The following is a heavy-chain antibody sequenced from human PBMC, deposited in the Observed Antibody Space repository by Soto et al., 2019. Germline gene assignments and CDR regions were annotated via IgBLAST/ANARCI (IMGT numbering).Heavy chain of an antibody. Sequence: PGESLKISCKGSGYSFTSYWIGWVRQMPGKGLEWMGIIYPGDSDTRYSPSFQGQVTISADKSISTAYLQWSSLKASDTAMYYCARRRGYSYGYDSGIGYWGQGILVTVSS. CDR3: ARRRGYSYGYDSGIGY. V-gene: IGHV5-51*01. J-gene: IGHJ4*02. CDR2: IYPGDSDT. D-gene: IGHD5-18*01. CDR1: GYSFTSYW.